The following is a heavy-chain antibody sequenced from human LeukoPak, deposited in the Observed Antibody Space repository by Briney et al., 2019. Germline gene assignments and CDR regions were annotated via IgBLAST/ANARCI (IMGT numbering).Heavy chain of an antibody. V-gene: IGHV4-39*07. J-gene: IGHJ4*02. Sequence: SETLSLTCTVSGGSISSSSYYWGWIRQPPGKGLEWIGSIYYSGSTYYNPSLKSRVTISVDTSKNQFSLKLSSVTAADTAVYYCARRDYGDLTLDYWGQGTLVTVSS. CDR3: ARRDYGDLTLDY. CDR2: IYYSGST. CDR1: GGSISSSSYY. D-gene: IGHD4-17*01.